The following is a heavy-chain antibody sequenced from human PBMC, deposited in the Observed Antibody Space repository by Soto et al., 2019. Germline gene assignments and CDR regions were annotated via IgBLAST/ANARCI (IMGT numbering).Heavy chain of an antibody. V-gene: IGHV4-38-2*02. D-gene: IGHD3-3*01. Sequence: PSETLSLTCAVSGYSISSGYYWGWIRQPPGKGLEWIGSIYHSGSTYYNPSLKSRVTISVDTSKNQFSLKLSSVTAADTAVYYCARDCGFWSGYYGAFYYYYGMDVWGQGPKVTVYS. CDR1: GYSISSGYY. CDR3: ARDCGFWSGYYGAFYYYYGMDV. J-gene: IGHJ6*02. CDR2: IYHSGST.